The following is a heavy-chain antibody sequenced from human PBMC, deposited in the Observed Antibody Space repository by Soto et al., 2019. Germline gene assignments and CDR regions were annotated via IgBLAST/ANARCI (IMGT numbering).Heavy chain of an antibody. Sequence: SETLSLTCAVSGGSISISNWCGWVRQNPGKGLEWIGEIYHSGSTNYNPSLKSRVTISVDKSKNQFSLKLSSVTAADTAVYYCARVRKLNDYGDYRESGKIVFFDYWGQGTLVTVSS. V-gene: IGHV4-4*02. CDR3: ARVRKLNDYGDYRESGKIVFFDY. J-gene: IGHJ4*02. CDR2: IYHSGST. D-gene: IGHD4-17*01. CDR1: GGSISISNW.